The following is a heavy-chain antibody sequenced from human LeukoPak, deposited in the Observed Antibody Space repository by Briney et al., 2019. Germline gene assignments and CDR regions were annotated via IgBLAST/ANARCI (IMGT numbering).Heavy chain of an antibody. CDR2: IYYSGST. V-gene: IGHV4-39*01. D-gene: IGHD1-20*01. J-gene: IGHJ4*02. Sequence: SETLSLTCTVSGGSISSSSYYWGWLRQPPGRGLEWIGSIYYSGSTYYNPSLKSRVTISVDTSKNQFSLKLSSVTAADTAVYYCARLITGTGVDYWGQGTLVTVSS. CDR1: GGSISSSSYY. CDR3: ARLITGTGVDY.